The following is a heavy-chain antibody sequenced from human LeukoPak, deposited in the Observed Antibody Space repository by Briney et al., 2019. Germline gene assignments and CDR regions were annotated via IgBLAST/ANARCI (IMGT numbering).Heavy chain of an antibody. D-gene: IGHD3-9*01. CDR2: IYPGDSDV. J-gene: IGHJ4*02. CDR3: ARQSNYNILTGYSSGHYFDY. Sequence: GESLKISCRGSGYSFTTHWIGWVRQMPGKGLEWMGIIYPGDSDVRYSPTFQGQVTISADKSSRTAYLQWSSLKASDTATYYCARQSNYNILTGYSSGHYFDYWGQGTLVTVSS. V-gene: IGHV5-51*01. CDR1: GYSFTTHW.